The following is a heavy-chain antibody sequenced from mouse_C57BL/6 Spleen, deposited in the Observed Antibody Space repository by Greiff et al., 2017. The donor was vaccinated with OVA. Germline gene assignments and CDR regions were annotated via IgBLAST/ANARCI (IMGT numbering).Heavy chain of an antibody. CDR1: GFSLTSYG. V-gene: IGHV2-2*01. Sequence: VKVVESGPGLVQPSQSLSITCTVSGFSLTSYGVHWVRQSPGKGLEWLGVIWSGGSTDYNAAFISRLSISKDNSKGQVFFKMNSLQADDTAIYYCARKMTTVVATDYAMDYWGQGTSVTVSS. D-gene: IGHD1-1*01. CDR2: IWSGGST. J-gene: IGHJ4*01. CDR3: ARKMTTVVATDYAMDY.